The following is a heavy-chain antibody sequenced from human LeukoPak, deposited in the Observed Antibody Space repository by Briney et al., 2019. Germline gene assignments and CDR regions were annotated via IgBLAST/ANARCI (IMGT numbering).Heavy chain of an antibody. V-gene: IGHV5-51*01. CDR2: IYPGDSDT. CDR3: ARPLSSGWYGVDS. D-gene: IGHD6-19*01. J-gene: IGHJ4*02. Sequence: KVSCKGSGYIFSSYWIGWVRQMPGKGLEWMGIIYPGDSDTRYSPSSQGQVTISADKAINTAYLQWSSLKASDTAMYYCARPLSSGWYGVDSWGQGTLVTVSS. CDR1: GYIFSSYW.